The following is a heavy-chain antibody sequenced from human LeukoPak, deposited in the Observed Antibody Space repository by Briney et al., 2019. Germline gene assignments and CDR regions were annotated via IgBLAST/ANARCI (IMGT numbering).Heavy chain of an antibody. Sequence: PGGSLRLSCAASGFTFSSYAMHWVRQAPGKGLEWVAVISYDGSNKYYADSVKGRFTISRDNAKNSLYLQMNSLRAEDTAVYYCARDRSPHRYEYDFNWFDPWGQGTLVTVSS. J-gene: IGHJ5*02. V-gene: IGHV3-30-3*01. CDR3: ARDRSPHRYEYDFNWFDP. CDR1: GFTFSSYA. D-gene: IGHD3-3*01. CDR2: ISYDGSNK.